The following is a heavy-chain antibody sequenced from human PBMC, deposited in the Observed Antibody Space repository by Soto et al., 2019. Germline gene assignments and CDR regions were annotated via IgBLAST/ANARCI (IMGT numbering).Heavy chain of an antibody. V-gene: IGHV5-51*01. CDR2: VYPGDSDT. D-gene: IGHD4-17*01. CDR3: ARPSRGGDYGDHYYYYGMDV. CDR1: GYSFTSYW. J-gene: IGHJ6*01. Sequence: GESLKISCKGSGYSFTSYWIGWVRQMPGKGLEWMGIVYPGDSDTRYSPSFQGQVTISADKSISTAYLQWSSLKASDTAMYYCARPSRGGDYGDHYYYYGMDVWGQATTVTVSS.